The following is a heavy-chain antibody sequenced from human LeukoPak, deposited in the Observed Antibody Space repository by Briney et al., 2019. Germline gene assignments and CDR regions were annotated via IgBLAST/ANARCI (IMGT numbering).Heavy chain of an antibody. CDR2: ITSGGSYI. CDR3: ARETSYCSGGSCYYGMDV. Sequence: PGGSLRLSCAASGFTVSSNYMNWARQAPGKGLEWVSSITSGGSYIYYPDSVKGRFTISRDNAKNSLYLQMNSLRAEDTAVYYCARETSYCSGGSCYYGMDVWGQGTTVTVSS. J-gene: IGHJ6*02. CDR1: GFTVSSNY. D-gene: IGHD2-15*01. V-gene: IGHV3-21*01.